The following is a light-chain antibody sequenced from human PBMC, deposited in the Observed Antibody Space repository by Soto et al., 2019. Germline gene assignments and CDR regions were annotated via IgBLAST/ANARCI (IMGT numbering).Light chain of an antibody. CDR2: GAS. J-gene: IGKJ3*01. CDR3: QYYGSSPFT. Sequence: EIVWPQSHATLSLSPGERATLSCRASQSVSSSYLGWYQQKPGQAPRLLIYGASTRATGIPDRFSGSGSGTDFTLTISRLEPEDFAVYFCQYYGSSPFTFGPGTKVDI. CDR1: QSVSSSY. V-gene: IGKV3-20*01.